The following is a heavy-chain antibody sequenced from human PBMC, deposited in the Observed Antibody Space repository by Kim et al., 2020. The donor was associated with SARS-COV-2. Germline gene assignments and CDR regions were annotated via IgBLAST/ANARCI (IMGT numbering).Heavy chain of an antibody. CDR2: ISYDGINK. V-gene: IGHV3-30*18. Sequence: GGSLRLSCAASGLTFSSYGMHWVRQAPGKGLEWVAFISYDGINKYYADSVKGRFTISRDNSKNALYLQMNSLRAEDTAVYYCANGGATTANDHDYWGQGTLVTVSS. D-gene: IGHD1-26*01. CDR1: GLTFSSYG. J-gene: IGHJ4*02. CDR3: ANGGATTANDHDY.